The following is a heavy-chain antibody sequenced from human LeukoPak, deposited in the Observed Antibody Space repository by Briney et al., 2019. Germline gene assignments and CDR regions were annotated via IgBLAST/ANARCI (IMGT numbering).Heavy chain of an antibody. V-gene: IGHV3-30*04. J-gene: IGHJ4*02. CDR2: ISYDGSNK. CDR3: AREYSSGWTFDY. D-gene: IGHD6-19*01. CDR1: GFTFSSYA. Sequence: GRSLRLSCAASGFTFSSYAMHWVRQAPGKGLEWVAVISYDGSNKYYADSVEGRFTISRDNSKNTLYLQMNSLRAEDTAVYYCAREYSSGWTFDYWGQGTLVTVSS.